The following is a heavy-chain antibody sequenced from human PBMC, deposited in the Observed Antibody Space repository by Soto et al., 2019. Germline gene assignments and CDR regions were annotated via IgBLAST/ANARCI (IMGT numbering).Heavy chain of an antibody. CDR2: INSDGSST. V-gene: IGHV3-74*01. J-gene: IGHJ6*01. D-gene: IGHD6-19*01. CDR1: GFTFSSYW. Sequence: GGSLRLSCAASGFTFSSYWMHWVRQAPGKGLVWVSRINSDGSSTSYADSVKGRFTISRDNAKNTLYLQMNSLRAEDTAVYYCARDVAVAGKLSYYYYCYGMDVWGQGTTVSVSS. CDR3: ARDVAVAGKLSYYYYCYGMDV.